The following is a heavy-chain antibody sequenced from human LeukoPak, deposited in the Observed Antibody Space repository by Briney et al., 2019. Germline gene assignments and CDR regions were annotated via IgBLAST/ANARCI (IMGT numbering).Heavy chain of an antibody. J-gene: IGHJ4*02. CDR3: ARGATIPKSYYFDY. Sequence: PGGSLRLSCAASGFTFSSYAMHWVRQAPGKGLEWVAVIPYDGSNKYYADSVKGRFTISRDNSKNTLYLQMNSLRAEDTAVYYCARGATIPKSYYFDYWGQGTLVTVSS. D-gene: IGHD5-12*01. CDR1: GFTFSSYA. CDR2: IPYDGSNK. V-gene: IGHV3-30*04.